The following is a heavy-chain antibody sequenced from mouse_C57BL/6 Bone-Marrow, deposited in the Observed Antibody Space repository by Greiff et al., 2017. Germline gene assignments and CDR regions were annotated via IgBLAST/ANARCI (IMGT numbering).Heavy chain of an antibody. CDR3: TSRWLSDY. D-gene: IGHD2-3*01. CDR1: GYTFTDYE. V-gene: IGHV1-15*01. CDR2: IDPETGGT. J-gene: IGHJ2*01. Sequence: QVQLKQSGAELVRPGASVTLSCKASGYTFTDYEMHWVKQTPVHGLEWIGAIDPETGGTAYNQKFKGKAILTADKSSSTAYMELRSLTSGDSAVYYCTSRWLSDYWGQGTTLTVSS.